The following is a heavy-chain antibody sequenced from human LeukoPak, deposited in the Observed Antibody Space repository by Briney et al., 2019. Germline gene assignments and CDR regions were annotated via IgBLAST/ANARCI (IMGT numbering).Heavy chain of an antibody. CDR1: GYPISSGYY. CDR2: IYHSGST. V-gene: IGHV4-38-2*01. CDR3: ARRDYHDAFDI. Sequence: TSETLSLTCAVSGYPISSGYYWGWIRQPPGKGLEWIGSIYHSGSTYYNPSLKSRVTISVDTAKNQFSLKLSDVTAADTAVYYCARRDYHDAFDIWGQGTMVTVSS. D-gene: IGHD4-17*01. J-gene: IGHJ3*02.